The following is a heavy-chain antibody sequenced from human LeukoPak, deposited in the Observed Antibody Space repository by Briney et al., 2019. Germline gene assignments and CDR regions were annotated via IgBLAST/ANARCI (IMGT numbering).Heavy chain of an antibody. Sequence: GGSLRLSCAVSGFTFSTYGMDWVCHSPGKGLGCVSVVSIEAYCISYGDTVKGRFTISRDNSMNTLYKQMNSLRGEDTAVYYCAKDHLPRHELGNFYFDCWGQGILVTVSS. V-gene: IGHV3-30*18. D-gene: IGHD7-27*01. CDR2: VSIEAYCI. CDR1: GFTFSTYG. J-gene: IGHJ4*02. CDR3: AKDHLPRHELGNFYFDC.